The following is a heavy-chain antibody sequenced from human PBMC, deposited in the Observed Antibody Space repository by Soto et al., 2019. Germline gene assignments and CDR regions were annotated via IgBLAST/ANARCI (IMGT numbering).Heavy chain of an antibody. CDR1: GFTHHAPA. CDR2: ISGSGEST. J-gene: IGHJ6*02. Sequence: GRYLRLSCAAFGFTHHAPAISWVLQATGQGLDWVTAISGSGESTHYADSVRCRLATSRNNSKNTLYLPMNSLRAEDTPVYFFEKHNTFFEVSTDTDSYGLSVCG. D-gene: IGHD3-3*01. CDR3: EKHNTFFEVSTDTDSYGLSV. V-gene: IGHV3-23*01.